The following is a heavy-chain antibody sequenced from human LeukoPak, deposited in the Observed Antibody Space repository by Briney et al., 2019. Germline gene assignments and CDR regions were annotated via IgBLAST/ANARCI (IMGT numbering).Heavy chain of an antibody. CDR1: GGTFSSYA. CDR2: IIPILGIA. CDR3: ARDGYCSSTSCFPSYYYYYGMDV. Sequence: SVKVSCKASGGTFSSYAISWVRQAPGQGLEWMGRIIPILGIANYAQKFQGRVTITADKSTSTAYMELSSLRSEDTAVYYRARDGYCSSTSCFPSYYYYYGMDVWGQGTTVTVS. V-gene: IGHV1-69*04. J-gene: IGHJ6*02. D-gene: IGHD2-2*01.